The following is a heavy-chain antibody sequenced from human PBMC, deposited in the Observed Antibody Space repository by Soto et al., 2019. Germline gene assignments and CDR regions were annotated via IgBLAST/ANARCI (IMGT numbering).Heavy chain of an antibody. D-gene: IGHD6-13*01. Sequence: PSETLSLTCAVSGGSISSSNWWSWVRQPPGKGLEWIGEIYHSGSTNYNPSLKSRVTISVDKSKNQFSLKLSSVTAADTAVYYCARDKHSSSYLHSSSWPRRSKNWFDPWGQGTLVTVSS. V-gene: IGHV4-4*02. CDR1: GGSISSSNW. CDR3: ARDKHSSSYLHSSSWPRRSKNWFDP. J-gene: IGHJ5*02. CDR2: IYHSGST.